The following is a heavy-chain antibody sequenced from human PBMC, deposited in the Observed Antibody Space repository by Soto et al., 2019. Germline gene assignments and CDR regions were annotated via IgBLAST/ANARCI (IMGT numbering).Heavy chain of an antibody. D-gene: IGHD6-6*01. CDR2: ISSRSYTI. V-gene: IGHV3-48*02. CDR1: GFTFSTYS. Sequence: EVQLVESGGGLVQPGGSLRLSCAASGFTFSTYSXXWVRQAPGKGLEWVSYISSRSYTIYYVDSVKGRFTISRDNAKNSLYLQMNSLRDEDTAVYYCARGGSSSDNGMDVWGQGTTVTVSS. J-gene: IGHJ6*02. CDR3: ARGGSSSDNGMDV.